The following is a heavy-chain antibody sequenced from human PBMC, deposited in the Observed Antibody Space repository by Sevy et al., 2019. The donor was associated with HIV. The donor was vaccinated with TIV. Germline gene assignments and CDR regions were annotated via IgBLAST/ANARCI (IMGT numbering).Heavy chain of an antibody. V-gene: IGHV3-73*01. CDR2: IRSKANSYAT. Sequence: GESLKISCAASGFTFSGSAMHWVRQASGKGLEWVGRIRSKANSYATAYAASVKGRFTISRDDSKNTAYLQMNSLKTEDTAVYYCTGYSSSWSYAFDIWGQGTMVTVS. CDR1: GFTFSGSA. D-gene: IGHD6-13*01. J-gene: IGHJ3*02. CDR3: TGYSSSWSYAFDI.